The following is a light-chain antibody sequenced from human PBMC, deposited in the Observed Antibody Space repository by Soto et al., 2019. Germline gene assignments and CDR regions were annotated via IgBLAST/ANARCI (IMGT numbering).Light chain of an antibody. CDR3: QQYNNWPIT. CDR2: GAS. CDR1: QSFSSN. J-gene: IGKJ5*01. Sequence: EIVMTQSPATLSVSPGERATLSCRASQSFSSNLAWYQQKPGQAPRLLIYGASTRATGIPARFSGSVSGTEFTLTISSLQSEDFAVYYCQQYNNWPITFGQGTRLEIK. V-gene: IGKV3-15*01.